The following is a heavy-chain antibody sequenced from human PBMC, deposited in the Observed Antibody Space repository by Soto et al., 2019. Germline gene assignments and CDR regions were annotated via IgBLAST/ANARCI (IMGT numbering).Heavy chain of an antibody. V-gene: IGHV1-18*01. J-gene: IGHJ5*02. Sequence: ASVKVSCKASGYTFTSYCISWVRQAPGQGLEWMGWISAYNGNTNYAQKLQGRVTMTTDTSTSTAYMELRSLRSDDTAVYYCARDRFYLRLRFNWFDPWGQGTLVTVSS. CDR3: ARDRFYLRLRFNWFDP. CDR1: GYTFTSYC. CDR2: ISAYNGNT. D-gene: IGHD2-15*01.